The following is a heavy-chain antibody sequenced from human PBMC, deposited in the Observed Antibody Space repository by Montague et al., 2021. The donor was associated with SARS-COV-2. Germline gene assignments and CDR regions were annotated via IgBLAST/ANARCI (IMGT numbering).Heavy chain of an antibody. CDR2: INHSGST. D-gene: IGHD2-2*02. Sequence: SETLSLTCAVYGGSSSGYYWSWIRKPPGKGLEWIGEINHSGSTNYNQSLKIRITISAYTAKNKFSLKLSSVTAADTAVYYCASLTLGYCSSTSCYSDWFDLWGQGTLVTVSS. V-gene: IGHV4-34*01. J-gene: IGHJ5*02. CDR1: GGSSSGYY. CDR3: ASLTLGYCSSTSCYSDWFDL.